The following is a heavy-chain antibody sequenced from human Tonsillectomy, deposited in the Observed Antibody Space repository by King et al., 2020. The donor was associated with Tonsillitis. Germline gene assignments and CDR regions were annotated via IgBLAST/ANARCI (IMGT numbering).Heavy chain of an antibody. D-gene: IGHD3-16*01. V-gene: IGHV1-2*02. J-gene: IGHJ2*01. CDR3: ARGPAPFGNWYFDI. Sequence: VQLVESGAEVKKPGASVKVSCKAAGYTFTGYYLHWLRQAPGQGLEWMGWIVPNSGGTNNAQKFQGRVTMIRDTSISTDYMELSRLTSDDTAVYDCARGPAPFGNWYFDIWGRGTLVTVSS. CDR2: IVPNSGGT. CDR1: GYTFTGYY.